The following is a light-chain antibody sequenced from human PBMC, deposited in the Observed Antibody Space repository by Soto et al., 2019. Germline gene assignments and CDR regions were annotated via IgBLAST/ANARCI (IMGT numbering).Light chain of an antibody. CDR3: QQVNSYPLT. CDR1: QGISSY. V-gene: IGKV1-9*01. J-gene: IGKJ4*01. Sequence: IQLTQSPSSLSASVGDRVTITCRADQGISSYLAWYQQKPGKAPKLLIYAASTLQSGVPARFSGSGSGTDFTLTISSLQPEDFATYYCQQVNSYPLTFGGGPRWIS. CDR2: AAS.